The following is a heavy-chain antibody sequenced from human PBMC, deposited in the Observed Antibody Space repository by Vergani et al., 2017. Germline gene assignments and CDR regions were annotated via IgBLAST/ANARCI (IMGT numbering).Heavy chain of an antibody. V-gene: IGHV4-34*01. Sequence: QVHLQQWGTGLLKPSETLSLTCEVQGESFSGHYWSWIRQPPGKGLGWIGEINDNGYTNYNPLFESRVIVSADTSKNQFSLKLMSVTAADTAMYFCAVRPRVNMVRGEILTKRTFDYWSPGTLVTVSS. CDR2: INDNGYT. CDR3: AVRPRVNMVRGEILTKRTFDY. CDR1: GESFSGHY. J-gene: IGHJ4*02. D-gene: IGHD3-10*01.